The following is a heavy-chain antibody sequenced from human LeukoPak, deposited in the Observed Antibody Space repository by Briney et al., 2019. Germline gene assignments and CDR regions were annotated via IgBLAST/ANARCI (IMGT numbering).Heavy chain of an antibody. V-gene: IGHV1-69*05. D-gene: IGHD4-17*01. Sequence: SVKVSCKASGGTFSSYAISWVRQAPGQGLEWMGRIIPIFGTANYAQKFQGRVTITTDESTSTAYMELSSLRSEDTAVYYCARDRSGYGDYFDYWGQGTLVTVSS. J-gene: IGHJ4*02. CDR2: IIPIFGTA. CDR1: GGTFSSYA. CDR3: ARDRSGYGDYFDY.